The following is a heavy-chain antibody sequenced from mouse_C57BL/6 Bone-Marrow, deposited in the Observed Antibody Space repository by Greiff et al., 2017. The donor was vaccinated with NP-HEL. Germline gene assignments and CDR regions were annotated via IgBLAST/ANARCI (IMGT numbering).Heavy chain of an antibody. CDR3: ASAYYSNSPWFAY. D-gene: IGHD2-5*01. Sequence: VQLQQSGAELARPGASVKLSCKASGYTFTSYGISWVKQRTGQGLEWIGEIYPRSGNTYYNEKFKGKATLTADKSSSTAYMELRGLTSEDSAVYFCASAYYSNSPWFAYWGQGTLVTVSA. J-gene: IGHJ3*01. CDR1: GYTFTSYG. CDR2: IYPRSGNT. V-gene: IGHV1-81*01.